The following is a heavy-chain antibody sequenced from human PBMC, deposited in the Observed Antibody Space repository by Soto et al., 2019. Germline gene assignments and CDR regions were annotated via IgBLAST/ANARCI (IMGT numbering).Heavy chain of an antibody. D-gene: IGHD1-7*01. Sequence: EVQLAESGGGMVQPGGSLRLSCVASGFTFSSYDMHWVRQAPGKGLEYVSSISSNGGTTYYGNSEKGRFTISRDNSKNTLYLHMGSLRAEDMAVYYCARRVSGNYDYWGQGTLVTVSS. CDR1: GFTFSSYD. V-gene: IGHV3-64*01. CDR2: ISSNGGTT. J-gene: IGHJ4*02. CDR3: ARRVSGNYDY.